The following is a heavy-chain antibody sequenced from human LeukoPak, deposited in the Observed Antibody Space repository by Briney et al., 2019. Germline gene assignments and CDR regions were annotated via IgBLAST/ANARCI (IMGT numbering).Heavy chain of an antibody. Sequence: SGTLSLACAVSGGSISSNNWWSWVRQPPGKGLEWIGEIYHSGSTNYNPSLKSRVTISADKSKNQFSLKLSSVTAADTAVYYCARGKDNWNVAVFDYWGQGTLVTVSS. CDR1: GGSISSNNW. V-gene: IGHV4-4*02. D-gene: IGHD1-20*01. CDR3: ARGKDNWNVAVFDY. CDR2: IYHSGST. J-gene: IGHJ4*02.